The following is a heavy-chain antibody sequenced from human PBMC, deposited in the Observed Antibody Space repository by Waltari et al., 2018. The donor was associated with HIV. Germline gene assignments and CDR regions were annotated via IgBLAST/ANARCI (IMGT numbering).Heavy chain of an antibody. V-gene: IGHV3-66*01. Sequence: EVQLVESGGGLVQPGGSLRLSCAASGFTVSSNYMSWVRQAPGKGLEWGSVSYSGGSTYYADSVKGRFTISRDNSKNTLYLQMNSLRAGDTAVYYCASIAYCGGDCYPRGMDVWGQGTTVTVSS. CDR3: ASIAYCGGDCYPRGMDV. CDR2: SYSGGST. CDR1: GFTVSSNY. D-gene: IGHD2-21*02. J-gene: IGHJ6*02.